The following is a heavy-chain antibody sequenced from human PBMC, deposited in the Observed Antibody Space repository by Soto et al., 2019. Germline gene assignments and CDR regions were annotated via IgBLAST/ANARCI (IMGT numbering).Heavy chain of an antibody. V-gene: IGHV1-18*04. CDR1: GYPFTSSG. D-gene: IGHD2-21*01. CDR3: ATDPYCGSAPGCSALDV. Sequence: QVHLVQSGGEVKKPGASVKVSCKASGYPFTSSGFSWVRQAPGQGLEWMGWISAYNGNTNYARKFKGRVTMTTDTSPSTAYMELGSLTFDDTAVYYCATDPYCGSAPGCSALDVWGQGTTVTVSS. J-gene: IGHJ6*02. CDR2: ISAYNGNT.